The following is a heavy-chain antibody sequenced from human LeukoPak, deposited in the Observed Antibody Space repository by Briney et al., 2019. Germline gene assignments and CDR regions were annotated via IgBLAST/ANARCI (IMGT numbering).Heavy chain of an antibody. CDR2: IYPGDSDT. J-gene: IGHJ4*02. CDR1: GYSFTSYW. D-gene: IGHD5-12*01. V-gene: IGHV5-51*01. Sequence: GESLKISCKGSGYSFTSYWIGWVRQMPGKGLELMGIIYPGDSDTRYSPPFQGQVTISADKSISTAYLQWSSLKASDTAMYCCATRAGYSGYDFHYWGQGTLVTVSS. CDR3: ATRAGYSGYDFHY.